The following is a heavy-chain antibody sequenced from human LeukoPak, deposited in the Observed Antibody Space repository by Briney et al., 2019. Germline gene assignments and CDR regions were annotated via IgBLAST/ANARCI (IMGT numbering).Heavy chain of an antibody. CDR3: ARVPSPYNWNYFLDY. D-gene: IGHD1-7*01. V-gene: IGHV3-64*01. CDR2: ISSNGGST. CDR1: GCTFSSYA. Sequence: PGGSLRLSCEAPGCTFSSYAMHWVRQAPGKGLEYVAAISSNGGSTYYANSLKGRFTISRDNSTNTLYLQMGSLRAEDMAVYYCARVPSPYNWNYFLDYWGQGTLVTVSS. J-gene: IGHJ4*02.